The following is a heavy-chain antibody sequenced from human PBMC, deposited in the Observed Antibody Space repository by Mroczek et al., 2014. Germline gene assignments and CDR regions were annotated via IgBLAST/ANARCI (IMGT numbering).Heavy chain of an antibody. D-gene: IGHD5-24*01. J-gene: IGHJ2*01. V-gene: IGHV4-34*01. CDR3: ARGEMATITAGRYFDL. CDR2: INHSGST. Sequence: QVQLQESGAGLLKPSETLSLTCAVYGGSFSGYYWSWIRQPPGKGLEWIGEINHSGSTNYNPSLKSRVTISVDTSKNQFSLKLSSVTAADTAVYYCARGEMATITAGRYFDLWGRGTLVTVSS. CDR1: GGSFSGYY.